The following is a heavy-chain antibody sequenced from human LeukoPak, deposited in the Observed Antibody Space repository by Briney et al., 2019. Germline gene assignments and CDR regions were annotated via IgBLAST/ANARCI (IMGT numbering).Heavy chain of an antibody. D-gene: IGHD6-6*01. V-gene: IGHV4-59*01. Sequence: SETLSLTCTVSGGSISSYYWSWIRQPPGKGLEWIGYIYYSGSTNYNPSLKSRVTISVDTSTNQFSLKLSSVTAADTAVYYCARDSSSSGGGYYYYYCMDVWGKGTTVTVSS. J-gene: IGHJ6*03. CDR1: GGSISSYY. CDR2: IYYSGST. CDR3: ARDSSSSGGGYYYYYCMDV.